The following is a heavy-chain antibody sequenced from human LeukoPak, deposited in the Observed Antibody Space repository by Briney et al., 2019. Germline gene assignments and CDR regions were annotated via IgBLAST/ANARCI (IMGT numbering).Heavy chain of an antibody. CDR1: GFTFSSYA. V-gene: IGHV3-23*01. CDR2: ISGSGGGT. CDR3: AGKGIRYYDILTGNGDPYYFDY. J-gene: IGHJ4*02. D-gene: IGHD3-9*01. Sequence: PGGSLRLSCAASGFTFSSYAMSWVRQAPGKGLEWVSAISGSGGGTYYADSVKGRFTISRDNSKNTLYLQMNSLRAEDTAVYYCAGKGIRYYDILTGNGDPYYFDYWGQGTLVTVSS.